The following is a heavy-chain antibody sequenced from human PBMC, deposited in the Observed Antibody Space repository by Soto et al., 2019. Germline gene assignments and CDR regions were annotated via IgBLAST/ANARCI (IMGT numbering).Heavy chain of an antibody. Sequence: VASVKVSCKASGYTFTSYYMHWVRQAPGQGLEWMGIINPSGGSTSYAQKFQGRVTMTRDTSTSTVYMELSSLRSEDTAVYYCARDRIATGTRKILYYYYYGMDVWGQGTTVTVSS. V-gene: IGHV1-46*01. CDR1: GYTFTSYY. CDR3: ARDRIATGTRKILYYYYYGMDV. J-gene: IGHJ6*02. CDR2: INPSGGST. D-gene: IGHD1-1*01.